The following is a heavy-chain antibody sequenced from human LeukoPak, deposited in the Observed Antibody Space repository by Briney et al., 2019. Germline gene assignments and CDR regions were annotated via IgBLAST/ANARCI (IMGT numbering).Heavy chain of an antibody. Sequence: SETLSLTCTVSGGSISSYYWSWTRQPPGKGLEWIGYIYYSGSTNYNPSLKSRVTISVDTSKNQFSLKLSSVTAADTAVYYCARTRYYYYGMDVWGQGTTVTVSS. CDR3: ARTRYYYYGMDV. CDR2: IYYSGST. J-gene: IGHJ6*02. V-gene: IGHV4-59*01. D-gene: IGHD2-2*01. CDR1: GGSISSYY.